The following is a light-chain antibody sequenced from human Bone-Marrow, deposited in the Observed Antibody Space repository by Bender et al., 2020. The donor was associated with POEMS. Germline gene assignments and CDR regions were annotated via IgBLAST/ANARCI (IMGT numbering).Light chain of an antibody. V-gene: IGLV1-44*01. J-gene: IGLJ3*02. CDR1: SSNIGAHA. CDR3: AVCDDSLNGWV. Sequence: QSVLTQPPSASGTPGQRVTISCSGGSSNIGAHAVNWYQHLPGTAPKLRIYSSHRRPSEVPDRFSGSRSGTSASLASSGLQAEDEADYYCAVCDDSLNGWVFGGGTKLTVL. CDR2: SSH.